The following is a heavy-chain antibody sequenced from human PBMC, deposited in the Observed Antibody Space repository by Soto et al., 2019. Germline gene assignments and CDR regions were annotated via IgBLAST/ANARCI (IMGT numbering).Heavy chain of an antibody. V-gene: IGHV3-23*01. CDR2: VSGSGDST. Sequence: PGGSLRLSCAASGFTLRNYAMSWVRQAPGRGLEWVSVVSGSGDSTYYAASVKGRFIISRDNSKNTLYLQMNSLRVEDXALYYCARREGRLIHNSCDAWGQXTLVTVSS. D-gene: IGHD3-22*01. J-gene: IGHJ5*02. CDR1: GFTLRNYA. CDR3: ARREGRLIHNSCDA.